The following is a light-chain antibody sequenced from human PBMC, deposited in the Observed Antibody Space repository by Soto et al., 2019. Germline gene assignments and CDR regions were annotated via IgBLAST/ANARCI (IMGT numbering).Light chain of an antibody. CDR2: KAS. CDR3: LQYNGYSRT. CDR1: QSISTW. V-gene: IGKV1-5*03. Sequence: DIQMTQSPSTLSASVGDRVTITCRASQSISTWFAWYQQKPGKAPKVLIYKASSLESGVPSRFSGSGSGTEFTLTISSLQPDDFATYYCLQYNGYSRTFGQGTKVEIK. J-gene: IGKJ1*01.